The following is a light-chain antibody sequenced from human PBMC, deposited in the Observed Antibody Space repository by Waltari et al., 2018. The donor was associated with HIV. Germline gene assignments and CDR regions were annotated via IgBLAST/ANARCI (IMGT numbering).Light chain of an antibody. CDR2: RTI. CDR1: SPTFGRIY. V-gene: IGLV1-47*01. Sequence: QSVLTQPPSASGTPGKRVTIPCSGSSPTFGRIYVSWYQHPQGPAPKLLPYRTIRRPSGVAGRVSDAKSGTGASLAISGLRSEDEADYYCAAWDDSLSGHVVFGGWTKLTVL. CDR3: AAWDDSLSGHVV. J-gene: IGLJ2*01.